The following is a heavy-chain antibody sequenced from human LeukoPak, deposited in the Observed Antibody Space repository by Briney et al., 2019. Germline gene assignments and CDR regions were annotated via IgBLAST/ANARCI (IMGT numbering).Heavy chain of an antibody. CDR1: GGSISSGDYY. V-gene: IGHV4-30-4*08. J-gene: IGHJ4*02. CDR3: ARSQGIAVAGNFDY. D-gene: IGHD6-19*01. Sequence: SETLSLTCTVSGGSISSGDYYWSWIRQPPGKGLEWIGYIYYSGSTYYNPSLKSRVTISVDTSKNQFSLKLSSVTAADTAVYYCARSQGIAVAGNFDYRGQGTLVTVSS. CDR2: IYYSGST.